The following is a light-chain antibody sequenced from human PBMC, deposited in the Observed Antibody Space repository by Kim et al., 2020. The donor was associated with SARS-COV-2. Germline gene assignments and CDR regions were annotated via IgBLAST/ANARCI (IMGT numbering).Light chain of an antibody. CDR1: HSIISI. Sequence: SPGEAATTSCRASHSIISIFACYQQKPAHPPSLLIYSASTRATSVPSRFSGSGSGTEFTLTISSLQSDDFAAYYCQQYNSWSPLTFGGGTKVDIK. CDR3: QQYNSWSPLT. V-gene: IGKV3-15*01. J-gene: IGKJ4*01. CDR2: SAS.